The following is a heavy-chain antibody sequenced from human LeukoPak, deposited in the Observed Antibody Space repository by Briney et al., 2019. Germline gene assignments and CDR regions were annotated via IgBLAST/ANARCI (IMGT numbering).Heavy chain of an antibody. Sequence: SETLSLTCTVSGGSISSYYWSWIRQPPGKGLEWIGYIYYSGSTNYNPSLKSRVTISVDTSKNQFSLKLSSVTAADTAVYYCARVGVVVPAAIYFDYWGQGTLVTVSS. CDR2: IYYSGST. D-gene: IGHD2-2*01. J-gene: IGHJ4*02. CDR3: ARVGVVVPAAIYFDY. V-gene: IGHV4-59*01. CDR1: GGSISSYY.